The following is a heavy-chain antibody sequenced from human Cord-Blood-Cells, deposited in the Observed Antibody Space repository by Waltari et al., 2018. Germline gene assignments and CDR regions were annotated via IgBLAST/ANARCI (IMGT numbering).Heavy chain of an antibody. CDR1: GYTFTGYY. CDR3: ARVKDNWNDSFDY. D-gene: IGHD1-1*01. CDR2: INPNSGGT. J-gene: IGHJ4*02. V-gene: IGHV1-2*02. Sequence: QVQLVQSGAAVKKPGASVKVSCTAFGYTFTGYYMPWVRQAPGQGLEWMGWINPNSGGTNYAQKFQGRVTMTRDTSISTAYMELSRLRSDDTAVYYCARVKDNWNDSFDYWGQGTLVTVSS.